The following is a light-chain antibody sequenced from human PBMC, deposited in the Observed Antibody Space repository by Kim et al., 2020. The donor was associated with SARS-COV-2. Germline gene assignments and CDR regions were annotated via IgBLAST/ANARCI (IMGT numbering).Light chain of an antibody. CDR3: QAWDSSSVV. CDR1: KLGDKY. CDR2: QDS. V-gene: IGLV3-1*01. Sequence: SVSPGQTASITCSGDKLGDKYACWYQQKPGLSPVLVIYQDSKRPSGIPERFSGSNSGNTATLTISGTQAIDEADYYCQAWDSSSVVFGGGTQLTVL. J-gene: IGLJ2*01.